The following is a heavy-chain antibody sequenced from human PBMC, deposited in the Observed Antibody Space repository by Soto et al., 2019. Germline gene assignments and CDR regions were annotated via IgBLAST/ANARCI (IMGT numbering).Heavy chain of an antibody. CDR3: ARGPSDGNKPVRRNYYYYGMYV. D-gene: IGHD6-13*01. Sequence: GGSLRLSCAASGFTFSSYGMHWVRQAPGKGLEWVAVIWYDGSNKYYADSVKGRFTISRDNSKNTLYLQMNSLRADDTAVYYCARGPSDGNKPVRRNYYYYGMYVWGQGTTFTVSS. J-gene: IGHJ6*02. V-gene: IGHV3-33*01. CDR1: GFTFSSYG. CDR2: IWYDGSNK.